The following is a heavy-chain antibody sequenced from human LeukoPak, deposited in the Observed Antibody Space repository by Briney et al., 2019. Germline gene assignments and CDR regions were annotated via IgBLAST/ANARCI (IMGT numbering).Heavy chain of an antibody. CDR3: ARSLGVYCSGGSCYGVRWFDP. CDR1: GGSINNYY. CDR2: IYSSGTT. Sequence: SETLSLTCIVSGGSINNYYWSWIRQPPGKRLEWIGYIYSSGTTDYNPSLKSRVTISVDTSKNQFSLKLSSVAAADTAVYYCARSLGVYCSGGSCYGVRWFDPWGQGTLVTVSS. J-gene: IGHJ5*02. V-gene: IGHV4-59*12. D-gene: IGHD2-15*01.